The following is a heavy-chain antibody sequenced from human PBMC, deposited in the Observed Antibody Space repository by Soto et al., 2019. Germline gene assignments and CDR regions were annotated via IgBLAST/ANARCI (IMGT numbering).Heavy chain of an antibody. V-gene: IGHV3-30*03. CDR1: GFTFSDYG. CDR2: LANDGSYQ. Sequence: QVQLVESGGGVVQPGRSLRLSCAASGFTFSDYGMHWVRQAPGEGLQWVAVLANDGSYQYYADSLKGRFTISRDNSKNTLYLQMDSLRPEDTAVYYCARSSGGSSWYAPDYWGQGTLVTVSP. D-gene: IGHD6-13*01. CDR3: ARSSGGSSWYAPDY. J-gene: IGHJ4*02.